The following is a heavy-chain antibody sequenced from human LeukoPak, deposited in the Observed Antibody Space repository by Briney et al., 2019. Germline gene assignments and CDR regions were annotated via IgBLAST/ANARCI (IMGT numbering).Heavy chain of an antibody. Sequence: SQTLSLTCTVSGGSISSGGYYWSWIRQHPGKGLEWIGYIYYSGSTYYNPSLKSRVTISVDTSKNQFSLKLSSVTAADTAVYYCARQVMPAGSPMDVWGKGTTVTVSS. CDR3: ARQVMPAGSPMDV. CDR2: IYYSGST. J-gene: IGHJ6*03. CDR1: GGSISSGGYY. V-gene: IGHV4-31*03. D-gene: IGHD2-2*01.